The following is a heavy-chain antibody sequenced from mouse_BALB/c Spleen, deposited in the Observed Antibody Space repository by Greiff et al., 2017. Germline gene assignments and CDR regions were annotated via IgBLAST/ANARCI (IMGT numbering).Heavy chain of an antibody. J-gene: IGHJ2*01. CDR1: GFNIKDTY. Sequence: VQLKESGAELVKPGASVKLSCTASGFNIKDTYMHWVKQRPEQGLEWIGRIDPANGNTKYDPKFQGKATITADTSSNTAYLQLSSLTSEDTAVYYCAKGAYYRYDEDYWGQGTTLTVSS. CDR3: AKGAYYRYDEDY. V-gene: IGHV14-3*02. D-gene: IGHD2-14*01. CDR2: IDPANGNT.